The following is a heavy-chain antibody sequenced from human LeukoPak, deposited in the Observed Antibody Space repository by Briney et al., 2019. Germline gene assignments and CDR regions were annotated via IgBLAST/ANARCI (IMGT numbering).Heavy chain of an antibody. CDR3: AKAVDTTMITPFDY. J-gene: IGHJ4*02. Sequence: GGSLRLSCAASGFTFSSYGMNWLRQAPGKGLESVSGINRGGDFAYYADSVKGRFTISRDNSKNTLYLQMNSLSAEDTALYYCAKAVDTTMITPFDYWGQGTLDTVSS. CDR2: INRGGDFA. D-gene: IGHD5-18*01. CDR1: GFTFSSYG. V-gene: IGHV3-23*01.